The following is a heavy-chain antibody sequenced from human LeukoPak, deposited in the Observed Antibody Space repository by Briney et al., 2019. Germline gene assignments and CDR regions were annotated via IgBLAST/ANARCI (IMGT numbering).Heavy chain of an antibody. CDR1: GYTLTELS. Sequence: GASVKVSCKVSGYTLTELSMHWVRQAPGKRLEWMGGFDPEDGETIYAQKFQGRVTMTEDTSTDTAYMELSSLRSEDTAVYYCATTVGAVAGPNWYFDLWGRGTLVTVSS. CDR2: FDPEDGET. D-gene: IGHD6-19*01. J-gene: IGHJ2*01. CDR3: ATTVGAVAGPNWYFDL. V-gene: IGHV1-24*01.